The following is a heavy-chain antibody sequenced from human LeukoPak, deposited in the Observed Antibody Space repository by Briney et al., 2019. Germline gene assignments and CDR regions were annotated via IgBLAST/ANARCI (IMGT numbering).Heavy chain of an antibody. CDR2: INPSGGST. CDR3: ARDPPSSIAARPLHKASY. V-gene: IGHV1-46*01. CDR1: GYTFTSYY. Sequence: GASVKVSCKASGYTFTSYYIHWVRQAPGQGLEWMGIINPSGGSTSYAQKFQGRVTMTRDMSTSTVYMELSSLRSEDTAVYYCARDPPSSIAARPLHKASYWGQGTLVTVSS. J-gene: IGHJ4*02. D-gene: IGHD6-6*01.